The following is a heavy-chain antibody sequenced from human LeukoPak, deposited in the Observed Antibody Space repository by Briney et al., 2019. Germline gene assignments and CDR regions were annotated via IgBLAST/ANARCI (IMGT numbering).Heavy chain of an antibody. D-gene: IGHD3-3*01. V-gene: IGHV4-59*12. J-gene: IGHJ3*02. CDR1: GGSISTYY. Sequence: SETVSLTCTVSGGSISTYYWSWIRQPPGKGLEWIGDIYHSGRSNCNPSLKSRGTISVDTSKNQFSLKLSSVTAADTAVYYCARGSITVVPAFDIWGQGTMVTVSS. CDR2: IYHSGRS. CDR3: ARGSITVVPAFDI.